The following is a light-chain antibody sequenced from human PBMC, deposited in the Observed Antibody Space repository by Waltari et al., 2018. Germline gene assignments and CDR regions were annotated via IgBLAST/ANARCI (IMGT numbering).Light chain of an antibody. CDR2: RND. J-gene: IGLJ3*02. CDR1: SSNIGDNV. Sequence: QSVLTQSPSASGTPGQRVTISCSGSSSNIGDNVVNWYQQLPGKAPKLLFYRNDRGPSGVPDRFSASKSGTSASLAISGLQSEDEADYYCATWDDRMNGHWVFGGGTKVTVL. V-gene: IGLV1-44*01. CDR3: ATWDDRMNGHWV.